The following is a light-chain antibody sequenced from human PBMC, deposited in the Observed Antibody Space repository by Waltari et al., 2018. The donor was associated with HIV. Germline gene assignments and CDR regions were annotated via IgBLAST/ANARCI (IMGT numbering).Light chain of an antibody. CDR1: NIGSKG. CDR3: QVWDSSTDLRV. J-gene: IGLJ2*01. V-gene: IGLV3-21*02. CDR2: DDS. Sequence: SYVLTQPPSVSVAPGQTARITCGGNNIGSKGVHWYQQKPSQAPVLVVYDDSDRPSGIPERCSGASSWNTATLTSSRVEAGDEADFYCQVWDSSTDLRVFGGGTKLTVL.